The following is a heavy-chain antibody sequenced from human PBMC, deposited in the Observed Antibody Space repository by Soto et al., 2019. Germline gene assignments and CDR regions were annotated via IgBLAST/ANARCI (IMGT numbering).Heavy chain of an antibody. CDR1: GFTFSSYA. D-gene: IGHD3-16*01. CDR2: ISGSGGST. J-gene: IGHJ4*02. CDR3: AKDRTRLPYGGNHFDY. V-gene: IGHV3-23*01. Sequence: GSLRLSCAASGFTFSSYAMSWVRQAPGKGLEWVSAISGSGGSTYYADSVKGRFTISRDNSKNTLYLQMNSLRAEDTAVYYCAKDRTRLPYGGNHFDYWGQGTLVTVSS.